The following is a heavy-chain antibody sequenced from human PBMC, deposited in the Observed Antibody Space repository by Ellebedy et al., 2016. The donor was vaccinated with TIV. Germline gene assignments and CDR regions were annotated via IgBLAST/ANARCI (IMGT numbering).Heavy chain of an antibody. CDR3: AKELVSRDSLSFDY. J-gene: IGHJ4*02. CDR2: IGSRSEYK. D-gene: IGHD3-9*01. V-gene: IGHV3-23*01. Sequence: PSETLSLTCAVYGGSFSGYYWSWVLQAPGRGLECVSAIGSRSEYKCYTDSVKGRFTIARDNSNNTLWLQMYSLRDEDTAVYYCAKELVSRDSLSFDYWGLGTLVTATS. CDR1: GGSFSGYY.